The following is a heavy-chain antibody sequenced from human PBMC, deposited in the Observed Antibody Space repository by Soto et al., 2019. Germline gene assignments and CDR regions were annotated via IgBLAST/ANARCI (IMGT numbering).Heavy chain of an antibody. CDR1: GDSISSSGYY. J-gene: IGHJ4*02. CDR3: ARHVPTSLLRGVGTRFLHFDF. Sequence: PSETLSLTCTVSGDSISSSGYYWGWIRQPPGKGLEWIGSMFYGGNTYYNPSLESRVTISVDTSKNQFSLNLNSVTAADTAVYYCARHVPTSLLRGVGTRFLHFDFWGQGTLVTVSS. V-gene: IGHV4-39*01. D-gene: IGHD3-10*01. CDR2: MFYGGNT.